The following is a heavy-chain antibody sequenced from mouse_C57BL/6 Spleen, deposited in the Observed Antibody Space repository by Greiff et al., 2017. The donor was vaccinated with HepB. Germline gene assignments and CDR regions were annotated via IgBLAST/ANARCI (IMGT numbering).Heavy chain of an antibody. D-gene: IGHD2-4*01. CDR2: INPSSGYT. CDR3: ARSLYDYDWYFDV. CDR1: GYTFTSYT. V-gene: IGHV1-4*01. Sequence: QVQLKQSGAELARPGASVKMSCKASGYTFTSYTMHWVKQRPGQGLEWIGYINPSSGYTKYNQKFKDKATLTADKSSSTAYMQLSSLTSEDSAVYYCARSLYDYDWYFDVWGTGTTVTVSS. J-gene: IGHJ1*03.